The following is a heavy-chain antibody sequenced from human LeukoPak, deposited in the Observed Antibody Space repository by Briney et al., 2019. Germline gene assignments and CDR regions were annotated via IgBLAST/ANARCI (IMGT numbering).Heavy chain of an antibody. CDR1: GGSISSGGYY. J-gene: IGHJ2*01. D-gene: IGHD4-23*01. CDR3: ARDRYTVVSWYFDL. Sequence: PSETLSLTCTVSGGSISSGGYYWSWIRQHPGKGLEWIGYIYYGGSTYYNPSLKSRVTISVDTSKNQFSLKLSSVTAADTAVYYCARDRYTVVSWYFDLWGRGTLVTVSS. CDR2: IYYGGST. V-gene: IGHV4-31*03.